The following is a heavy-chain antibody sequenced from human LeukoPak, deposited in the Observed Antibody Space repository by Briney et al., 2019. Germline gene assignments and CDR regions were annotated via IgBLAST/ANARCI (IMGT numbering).Heavy chain of an antibody. Sequence: ASVKVSCKASGYTFTSYGSSWVRQAPGQGLEWMGWISAYNGNTNYAQKLQGRVTMTTDTSTSTAYMELRSLRSDDTAVYYCARAMVRGVIIMSFDYWGQGTLVTVSS. CDR3: ARAMVRGVIIMSFDY. D-gene: IGHD3-10*01. V-gene: IGHV1-18*01. J-gene: IGHJ4*02. CDR2: ISAYNGNT. CDR1: GYTFTSYG.